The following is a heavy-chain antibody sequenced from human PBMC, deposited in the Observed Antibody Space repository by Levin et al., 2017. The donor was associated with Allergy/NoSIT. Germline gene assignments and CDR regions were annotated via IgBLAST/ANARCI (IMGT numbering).Heavy chain of an antibody. D-gene: IGHD3-10*01. V-gene: IGHV3-23*01. CDR3: AKDLSRAGINYMDV. CDR2: IIGSGGST. Sequence: PGGSLRLSCAASGFTFNIYAMSWVRRSPGKGLEWVSGIIGSGGSTFYADSVKGRFTISRDNSKNTVSLQMNSLRAEDTAVYYCAKDLSRAGINYMDVWGKGTMVIVSS. CDR1: GFTFNIYA. J-gene: IGHJ6*03.